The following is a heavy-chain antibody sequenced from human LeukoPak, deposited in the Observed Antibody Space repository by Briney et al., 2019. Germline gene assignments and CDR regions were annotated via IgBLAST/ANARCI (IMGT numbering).Heavy chain of an antibody. CDR1: GGSISSGGYY. Sequence: SQTLSLTCTVSGGSISSGGYYWSWIRQHPGKGLEWIGYIYYSGSTYYNPSLKSRVTISVDTSKNQFSLKLSSVTAADTAVYYCARDPTVTQGSFDIWGQGTMDTVSS. V-gene: IGHV4-31*03. D-gene: IGHD4-17*01. CDR2: IYYSGST. J-gene: IGHJ3*02. CDR3: ARDPTVTQGSFDI.